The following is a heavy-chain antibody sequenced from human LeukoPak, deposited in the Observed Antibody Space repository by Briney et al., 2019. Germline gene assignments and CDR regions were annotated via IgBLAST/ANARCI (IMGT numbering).Heavy chain of an antibody. J-gene: IGHJ4*02. D-gene: IGHD5-18*01. CDR1: GYTFTRYA. CDR2: INTNTGNP. Sequence: ASVKVSCKASGYTFTRYAMNWVRRAPGQGLEWMGWINTNTGNPTYAQGFTGRFVFSLDTSVSTAYLQISSLKAEDTAVYYCARGSVDTALVHWGQGTLVSVSS. V-gene: IGHV7-4-1*02. CDR3: ARGSVDTALVH.